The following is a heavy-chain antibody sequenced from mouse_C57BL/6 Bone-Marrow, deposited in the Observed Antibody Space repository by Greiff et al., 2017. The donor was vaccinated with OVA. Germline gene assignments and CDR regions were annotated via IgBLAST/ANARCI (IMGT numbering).Heavy chain of an antibody. D-gene: IGHD2-4*01. V-gene: IGHV7-1*01. CDR1: GFTFSDFY. CDR2: SRNKANDYTT. Sequence: VKLMESGGGLVQSGRSLRLSCATSGFTFSDFYMEWVRQAPGKGLEWIAASRNKANDYTTEYSASVKGRFIVSRDTSHSILYLQMNALRAEDTAIYYCARGDYDYDVHYAMDYWGQGTSVTVSS. CDR3: ARGDYDYDVHYAMDY. J-gene: IGHJ4*01.